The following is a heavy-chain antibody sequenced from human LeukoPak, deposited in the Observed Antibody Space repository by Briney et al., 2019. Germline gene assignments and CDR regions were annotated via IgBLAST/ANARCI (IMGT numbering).Heavy chain of an antibody. V-gene: IGHV4-59*01. J-gene: IGHJ4*02. CDR2: IYYSGST. CDR1: GGTISSYY. Sequence: SETLTLSCAASGGTISSYYWSWIRQPPGKGLEWIGDIYYSGSTNYNPSLKSRVTISVDTSKNQFSLKLSSVTAADTAVYYCARGPVAGPMGYYFDYWGQGTLVTVSS. D-gene: IGHD6-19*01. CDR3: ARGPVAGPMGYYFDY.